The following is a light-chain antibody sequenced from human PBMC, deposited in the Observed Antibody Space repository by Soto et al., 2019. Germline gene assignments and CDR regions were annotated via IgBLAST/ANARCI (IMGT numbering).Light chain of an antibody. V-gene: IGLV2-23*02. J-gene: IGLJ2*01. Sequence: QSVLTQPASVSGSPGQSITISCTGTSSDVGAFNYVSWYQQHPGEAPKLMIYEDTKRPSGVSSRFSGSKSGNTASLTISGLQTEDEADYFCCSYAGSRTFVAFGGGTKLTVL. CDR1: SSDVGAFNY. CDR2: EDT. CDR3: CSYAGSRTFVA.